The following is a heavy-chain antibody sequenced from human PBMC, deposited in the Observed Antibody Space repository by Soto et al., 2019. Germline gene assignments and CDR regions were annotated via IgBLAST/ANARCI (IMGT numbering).Heavy chain of an antibody. CDR3: AKFLSALGRMRNWFDP. D-gene: IGHD3-16*01. J-gene: IGHJ5*02. V-gene: IGHV3-23*01. CDR2: ISGSGGST. CDR1: GFTFSSYA. Sequence: GGSLRLSCAATGFTFSSYAMSWVPQAPGKGLEWVSAISGSGGSTYYADSVKGRFTISRDNSKNTLYLQMNSLRAEDTAVYYSAKFLSALGRMRNWFDPWGQGTLATVSS.